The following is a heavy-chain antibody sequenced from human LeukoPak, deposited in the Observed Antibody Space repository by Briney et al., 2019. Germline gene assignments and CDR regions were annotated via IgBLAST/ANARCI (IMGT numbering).Heavy chain of an antibody. CDR1: GFTFSSYG. J-gene: IGHJ4*02. V-gene: IGHV3-30*02. D-gene: IGHD6-13*01. Sequence: PGGSLRLSCAASGFTFSSYGMHWVRQAPGKGLEWVAFIRYDGSNKYYADSVKGRFTISRDNSKNTLYLQMNSLRAEDTAVYYCAKDLKSGSSSWFFDYWGQGTLVTVSS. CDR3: AKDLKSGSSSWFFDY. CDR2: IRYDGSNK.